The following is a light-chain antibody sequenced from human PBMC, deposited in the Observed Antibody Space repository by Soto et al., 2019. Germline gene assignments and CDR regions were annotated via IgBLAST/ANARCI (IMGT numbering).Light chain of an antibody. CDR3: QEYSNYTYT. Sequence: DIQITQSPSTLSASVGDRVTITCRASQSISSWLAWYRQKPGKAPKLLIYKASSLESGVPSRFSGSGSGTEFTLTISSLQPEDFATYYCQEYSNYTYTFGQGTKVDIK. V-gene: IGKV1-5*03. CDR2: KAS. CDR1: QSISSW. J-gene: IGKJ2*01.